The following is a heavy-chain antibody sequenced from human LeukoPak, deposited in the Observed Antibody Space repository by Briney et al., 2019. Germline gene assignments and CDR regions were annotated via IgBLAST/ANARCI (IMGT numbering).Heavy chain of an antibody. CDR1: GGSISSYY. CDR2: IYTSGST. CDR3: ARLPTIFGVVDYFDY. J-gene: IGHJ4*02. V-gene: IGHV4-4*09. D-gene: IGHD3-3*01. Sequence: SETLSLTCTVSGGSISSYYWSWIRQPPGKGLEWIGYIYTSGSTSYNPSLKSRVTISVDTSKNQFSLKLSSVTAADTAVYYCARLPTIFGVVDYFDYWGQGTLVTVSP.